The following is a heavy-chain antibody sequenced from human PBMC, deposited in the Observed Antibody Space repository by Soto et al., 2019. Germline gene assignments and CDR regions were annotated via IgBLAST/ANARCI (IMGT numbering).Heavy chain of an antibody. Sequence: QVQLVQSAAEVKKPGASVKVTCKASGYTFIRYGITWVRQAPGQGLEWVGWISPYNDYTEYAQKYHGRVTMTTDTSSRTVTVPPRGRRSDDTAMYYCARGGDYDNFWKKLTYYVLDAWGQGTTVTVSS. V-gene: IGHV1-18*01. CDR1: GYTFIRYG. D-gene: IGHD3-16*01. CDR3: ARGGDYDNFWKKLTYYVLDA. J-gene: IGHJ6*02. CDR2: ISPYNDYT.